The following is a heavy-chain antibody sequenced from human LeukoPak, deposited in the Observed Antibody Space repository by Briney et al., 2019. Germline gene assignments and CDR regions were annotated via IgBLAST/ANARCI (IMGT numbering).Heavy chain of an antibody. J-gene: IGHJ4*02. Sequence: PGGSLRLSCAASGFTFSSYWMSWVRQAPGKGLEWVANIKQDGSEKYYVDSVKGRFTISRDNAKNSLYLQMNSLRAEDTAVYYCARDLRVGSGSYSIGNDYWGQGTLVTVSS. CDR1: GFTFSSYW. V-gene: IGHV3-7*01. CDR3: ARDLRVGSGSYSIGNDY. D-gene: IGHD3-10*01. CDR2: IKQDGSEK.